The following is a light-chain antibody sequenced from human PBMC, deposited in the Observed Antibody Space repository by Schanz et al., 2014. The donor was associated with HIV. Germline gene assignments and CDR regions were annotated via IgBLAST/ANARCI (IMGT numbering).Light chain of an antibody. CDR2: DVT. J-gene: IGLJ2*01. Sequence: QSALTQPRSVSGSPGQSVTISCAGTNSDVGVYNYVSWYQQHPGKAPKLMIYDVTKRPSGVPDRFSGSKSGNTASLTISGLQVEDEADYYCSSYAGSNNVVFGGGTKLTVL. CDR1: NSDVGVYNY. V-gene: IGLV2-11*01. CDR3: SSYAGSNNVV.